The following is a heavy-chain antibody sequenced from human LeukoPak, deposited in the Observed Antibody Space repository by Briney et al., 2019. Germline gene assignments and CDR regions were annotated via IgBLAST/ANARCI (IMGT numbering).Heavy chain of an antibody. CDR2: ISGSGGST. CDR1: GFTFSSYA. D-gene: IGHD3-10*01. Sequence: SGGSLRLSCAASGFTFSSYAMSWVRQAPGKGLEWVSAISGSGGSTYYADSVKGRFTISRDNSKNTLYLQMNSLGAEDTAVYYCARGGSWFGELKGRYYYYGMDVWGQGTTVTVSS. CDR3: ARGGSWFGELKGRYYYYGMDV. V-gene: IGHV3-23*01. J-gene: IGHJ6*02.